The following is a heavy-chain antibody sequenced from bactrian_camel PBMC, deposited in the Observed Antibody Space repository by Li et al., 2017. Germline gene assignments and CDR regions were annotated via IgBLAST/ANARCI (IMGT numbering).Heavy chain of an antibody. V-gene: IGHV3S53*01. Sequence: HVQLVESGGGSVQSGGSLRLTCTHPGYVSSRHCMGWYRQAPGKPREGIAGIRRDGDAYYVDSVKGRFTISQGHPGDAKNTVYLQMNNLKTEDTAMYYCAADPGGRGDYCPSLYEYGYSFRGQGTQVTVS. D-gene: IGHD2*01. CDR1: GYVSSRHC. J-gene: IGHJ4*01. CDR2: IRRDGDA.